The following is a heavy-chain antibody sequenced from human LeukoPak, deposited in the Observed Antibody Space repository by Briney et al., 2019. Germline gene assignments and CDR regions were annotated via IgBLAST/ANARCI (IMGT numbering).Heavy chain of an antibody. Sequence: PWASVKVSCKGSGYTFDRYGVTWVRQAPGQGLEWMGWISTYNGNTTYAQKIQGRVTMTTDTSTNTVYMDLRSLRSDDTAVYYCARDLGYCRNVICSSSAYWGRGTLVTVSS. D-gene: IGHD1-14*01. CDR3: ARDLGYCRNVICSSSAY. CDR2: ISTYNGNT. V-gene: IGHV1-18*01. CDR1: GYTFDRYG. J-gene: IGHJ4*02.